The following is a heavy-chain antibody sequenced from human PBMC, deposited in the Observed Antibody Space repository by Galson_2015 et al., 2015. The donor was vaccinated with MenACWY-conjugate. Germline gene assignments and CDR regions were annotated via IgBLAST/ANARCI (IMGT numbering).Heavy chain of an antibody. Sequence: SLRLSCAASGFTFSGSAIHWVRQASGRGLEWVGRIRGKVGSYATVYAASMKGRFIISRDDSKGTAYLQMNSLETEDTAVYYCSRLGEDTSYSSNYDMDVWGQGTTVTVSS. CDR2: IRGKVGSYAT. CDR3: SRLGEDTSYSSNYDMDV. D-gene: IGHD3-10*01. V-gene: IGHV3-73*01. CDR1: GFTFSGSA. J-gene: IGHJ6*02.